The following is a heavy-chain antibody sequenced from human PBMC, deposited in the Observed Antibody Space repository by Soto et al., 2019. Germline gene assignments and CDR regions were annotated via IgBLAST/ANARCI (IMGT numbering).Heavy chain of an antibody. J-gene: IGHJ4*02. V-gene: IGHV2-5*02. CDR2: IYWDDDK. CDR1: GFSLSTSGVG. Sequence: QITLKESGPSLVKPTQTLTLTCTFSGFSLSTSGVGAGWIRQPPGKALEWLALIYWDDDKRYNPSLNGRLTVTKNTSKNQMVLTMTNVDPGNTATNFSAHRRVRTLGGGFDYWGQGTLVTVSS. D-gene: IGHD2-15*01. CDR3: AHRRVRTLGGGFDY.